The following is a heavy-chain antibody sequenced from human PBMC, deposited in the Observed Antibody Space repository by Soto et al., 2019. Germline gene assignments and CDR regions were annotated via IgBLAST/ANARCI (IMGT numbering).Heavy chain of an antibody. V-gene: IGHV3-23*01. CDR1: GFTFSSYA. CDR3: AKDLSVAGTRDH. CDR2: ISGSGGST. J-gene: IGHJ4*02. Sequence: HPGGSLRLSCAASGFTFSSYAMSWVRQAPGKGLEWVSAISGSGGSTYYADSVKGRFTISRDNSKNTLYLQMNSLRAEDTAVYYCAKDLSVAGTRDHWGQGTLVTVSS. D-gene: IGHD6-19*01.